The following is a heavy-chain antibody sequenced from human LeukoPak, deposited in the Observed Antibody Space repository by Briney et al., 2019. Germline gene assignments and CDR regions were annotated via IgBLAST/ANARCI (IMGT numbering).Heavy chain of an antibody. CDR3: ARHFHPGYSYGYPPNWFGP. J-gene: IGHJ5*02. V-gene: IGHV4-59*08. Sequence: SETLSLTCTVSGGSIGSYYWSWIRQPPGKGLEWIGYIYYSGSTNYNPSLKSRVTISVDTSKNQFSLKLSSVTAADTAVYYCARHFHPGYSYGYPPNWFGPWGQGTLVTVSS. D-gene: IGHD5-18*01. CDR2: IYYSGST. CDR1: GGSIGSYY.